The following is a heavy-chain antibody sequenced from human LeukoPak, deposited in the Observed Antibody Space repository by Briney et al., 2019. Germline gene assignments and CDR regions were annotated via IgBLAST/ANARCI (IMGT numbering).Heavy chain of an antibody. CDR2: INPSGGST. Sequence: GASVKVSCKASGYTFTSYYMHVVRQAPGQGLEWMGIINPSGGSTSYAQKFQGRVTMTRDTSTSTVYMELSSLRSEDTAVYYCARDGNYDSSGYYFDYWGQGTLVTVSS. D-gene: IGHD3-22*01. CDR1: GYTFTSYY. V-gene: IGHV1-46*01. J-gene: IGHJ4*02. CDR3: ARDGNYDSSGYYFDY.